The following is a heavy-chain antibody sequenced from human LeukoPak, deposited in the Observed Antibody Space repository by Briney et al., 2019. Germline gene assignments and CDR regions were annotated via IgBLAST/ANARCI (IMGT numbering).Heavy chain of an antibody. V-gene: IGHV3-21*01. CDR2: ITSTTSYI. J-gene: IGHJ4*02. CDR3: ARLRRASDSSGYFYYYDY. Sequence: GGSLRLSCAASGLGFSSFSFNWIRQAPGKGLEWVSSITSTTSYIYYADSLSGRFTISRENGKSSLYLQINSLRAEGMAVYDCARLRRASDSSGYFYYYDYGGQGTLVTVS. D-gene: IGHD3-22*01. CDR1: GLGFSSFS.